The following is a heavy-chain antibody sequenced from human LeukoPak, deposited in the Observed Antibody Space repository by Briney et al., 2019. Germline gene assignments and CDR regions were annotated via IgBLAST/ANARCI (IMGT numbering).Heavy chain of an antibody. J-gene: IGHJ4*02. Sequence: GESLKISCKGSGYSFTSYWIVWVRQVPGKGLECMGMVYGGDSDTRHSPSFQGRVTISADKSIDTAYLQWSSLKASDTAIYYCARRGEAMDPFDYWGQGTLVTVSS. V-gene: IGHV5-51*01. D-gene: IGHD5-18*01. CDR3: ARRGEAMDPFDY. CDR2: VYGGDSDT. CDR1: GYSFTSYW.